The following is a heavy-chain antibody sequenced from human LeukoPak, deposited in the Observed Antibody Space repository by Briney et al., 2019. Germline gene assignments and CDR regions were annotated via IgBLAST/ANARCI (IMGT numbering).Heavy chain of an antibody. CDR2: ITSSGSYR. CDR1: GFPFSRHA. V-gene: IGHV3-21*01. Sequence: PGGSLRLSCAASGFPFSRHAMNWVRPAPGKGLEWVSSITSSGSYRYHSDSVKGRFTISRDNAKNSLYLQMNSLRVEDTAVYYCASENIVGTSGALFDYWGQGTLVTVSS. D-gene: IGHD5-12*01. CDR3: ASENIVGTSGALFDY. J-gene: IGHJ4*02.